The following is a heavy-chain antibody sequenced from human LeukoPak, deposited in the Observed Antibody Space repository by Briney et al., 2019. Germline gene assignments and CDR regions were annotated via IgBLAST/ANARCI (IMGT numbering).Heavy chain of an antibody. D-gene: IGHD3-10*01. J-gene: IGHJ4*02. CDR2: ISGSGGST. V-gene: IGHV3-23*01. Sequence: EGSLRLSCAASGFTFSSYAMSWVRQAPGKGLEWVSAISGSGGSTYYADSVKGRFTISRDNSKNTLYLQMNSLRAEDTAVYYCATAPPKTGSGDYWGQGTLVTVSS. CDR3: ATAPPKTGSGDY. CDR1: GFTFSSYA.